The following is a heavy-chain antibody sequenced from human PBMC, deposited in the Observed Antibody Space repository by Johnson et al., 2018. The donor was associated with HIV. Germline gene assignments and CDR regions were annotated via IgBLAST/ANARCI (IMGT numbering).Heavy chain of an antibody. J-gene: IGHJ3*01. D-gene: IGHD6-19*01. V-gene: IGHV3-23*01. CDR2: ISGAGGST. CDR1: GFSFSSYA. CDR3: VKSSPPGLAPLGG. Sequence: VQLLESGGGLVQPGGSLRLSCAASGFSFSSYAMTWVRQGPGKGLEWVSTISGAGGSTYYADSVKGRFTISRDNFKNILSLEMNSLRAEDTAVYYCVKSSPPGLAPLGGWGQGTMVTVSS.